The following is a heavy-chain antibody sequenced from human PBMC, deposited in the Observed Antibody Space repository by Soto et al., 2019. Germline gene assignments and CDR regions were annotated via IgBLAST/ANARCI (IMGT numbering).Heavy chain of an antibody. CDR3: ARGAMDNFDY. CDR2: FIAMLGTP. D-gene: IGHD5-18*01. CDR1: GGTFGSQG. Sequence: SVKVSCKASGGTFGSQGIAWVRQAPGQGLEWRGGFIAMLGTPTYAKKVQGRATISADESLTSSYLELRSLRSEDTGVYFCARGAMDNFDYWGQGTVVTVSS. V-gene: IGHV1-69*13. J-gene: IGHJ4*02.